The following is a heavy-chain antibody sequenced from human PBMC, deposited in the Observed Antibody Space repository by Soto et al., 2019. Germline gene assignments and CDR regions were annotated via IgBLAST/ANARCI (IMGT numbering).Heavy chain of an antibody. V-gene: IGHV3-30*18. CDR2: ISYDGSNK. J-gene: IGHJ4*02. D-gene: IGHD2-15*01. Sequence: QVQLVESGGGVVQPGRSLRLSCAASGFTFSSYGMHWVRQAPGKGLEWVAVISYDGSNKYYADSVKGRFIISRDNSKNTLYLQMNSLRAEDTAVYYCAKEAPLGYCSGGSCYGFDYWGQGTLVTVSS. CDR3: AKEAPLGYCSGGSCYGFDY. CDR1: GFTFSSYG.